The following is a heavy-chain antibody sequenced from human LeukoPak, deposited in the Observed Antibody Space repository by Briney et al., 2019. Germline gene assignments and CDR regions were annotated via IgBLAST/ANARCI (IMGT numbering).Heavy chain of an antibody. J-gene: IGHJ4*02. D-gene: IGHD3-22*01. Sequence: GGSMRLSCAASELTFSSYSMNWVRQAPGKGLEWVSYITNSGNSKSYADSVKGRFTISRDNTKNSLYLQMNGLRADDTAVYYCARTSSSGYLTFDYWGQGILVTVSS. V-gene: IGHV3-48*01. CDR3: ARTSSSGYLTFDY. CDR2: ITNSGNSK. CDR1: ELTFSSYS.